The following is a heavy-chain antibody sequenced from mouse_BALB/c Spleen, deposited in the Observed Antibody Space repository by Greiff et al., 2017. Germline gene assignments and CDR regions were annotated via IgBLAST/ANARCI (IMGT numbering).Heavy chain of an antibody. D-gene: IGHD2-3*01. V-gene: IGHV5-4*02. J-gene: IGHJ3*01. CDR3: ARGNDGYSAWFAY. CDR2: ISDGGSYT. Sequence: DVMLVESGGGLVKPGGSLKLSCAASGFTFSDYYMYWVRQTPEKRLEWVATISDGGSYTYYPDSVKGRFTISRDNAKNNLYLQMSSLKSEDTAMYYCARGNDGYSAWFAYWGQGTLVTVSA. CDR1: GFTFSDYY.